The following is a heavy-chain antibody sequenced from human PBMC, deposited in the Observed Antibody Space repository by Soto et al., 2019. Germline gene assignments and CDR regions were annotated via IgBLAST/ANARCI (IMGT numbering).Heavy chain of an antibody. J-gene: IGHJ4*02. CDR2: INAGNGNT. D-gene: IGHD6-6*01. V-gene: IGHV1-3*01. CDR3: ATSLNGIEAGPFDY. CDR1: GYTFTSYA. Sequence: GASVKVSCKASGYTFTSYAMHWVRQAPGQRLEWMGWINAGNGNTKYSQKFQGRVTITRDTSASTAYMELSSLRSEDTAVYYCATSLNGIEAGPFDYWGQGTLVTVSS.